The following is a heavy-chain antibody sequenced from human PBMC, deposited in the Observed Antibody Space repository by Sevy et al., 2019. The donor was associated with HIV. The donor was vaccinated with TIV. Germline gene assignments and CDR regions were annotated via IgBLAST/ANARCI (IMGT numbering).Heavy chain of an antibody. Sequence: GGSLRLSCAASGFTFSSYSMNWVRQAPGKGLEWVSYISSSSSTIYYAHSVKGRFTISRDNAKNSLYLQMNSLRDEDTAVYYCARTYYYGSGSYGYFDYWGQGTLVTVSS. CDR3: ARTYYYGSGSYGYFDY. V-gene: IGHV3-48*02. D-gene: IGHD3-10*01. CDR2: ISSSSSTI. CDR1: GFTFSSYS. J-gene: IGHJ4*02.